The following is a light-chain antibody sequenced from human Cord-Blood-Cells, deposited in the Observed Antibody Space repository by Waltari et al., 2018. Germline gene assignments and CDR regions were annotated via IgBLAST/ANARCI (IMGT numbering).Light chain of an antibody. CDR3: QQRSNWPPIT. Sequence: EIVLTQSPATLSLSPGERATLSCKASQSVSSYLAWYQQKPGQAPRLLIYDASNRATGIPAMFSGSGAGTDFTLTIRSLEPEDFAVYYCQQRSNWPPITFGQGTRLEIK. CDR2: DAS. V-gene: IGKV3-11*01. J-gene: IGKJ5*01. CDR1: QSVSSY.